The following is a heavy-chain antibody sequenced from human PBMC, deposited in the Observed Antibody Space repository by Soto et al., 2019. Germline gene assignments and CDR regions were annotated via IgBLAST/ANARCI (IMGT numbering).Heavy chain of an antibody. CDR3: ARVFRGTLGWLEEYYFDY. Sequence: PGGSLRLSCAASGFTFTNAWMHWVRQAPGKGLEWVAVIWYDGSNKYYADSVKGRFTISRDNSKNTLYLQMNSLRAEDTAVYYCARVFRGTLGWLEEYYFDYWGQGTLVTVSS. CDR1: GFTFTNAW. D-gene: IGHD3-22*01. CDR2: IWYDGSNK. J-gene: IGHJ4*02. V-gene: IGHV3-33*08.